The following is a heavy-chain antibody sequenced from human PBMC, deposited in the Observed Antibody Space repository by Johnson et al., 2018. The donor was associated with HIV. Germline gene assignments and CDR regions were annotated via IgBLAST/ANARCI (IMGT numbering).Heavy chain of an antibody. V-gene: IGHV3-23*04. D-gene: IGHD1-26*01. Sequence: VQLVESGGGLIQPGGSLRLSCAASGFTFDDYGMSWVRQAPGKGLEWVSGISGSGANTYYADSVKGRFTISRDNSKNTLYLQMNSLRAEDTAVYYCARVEWELDAFDIWGQGTMVTVSS. J-gene: IGHJ3*02. CDR3: ARVEWELDAFDI. CDR1: GFTFDDYG. CDR2: ISGSGANT.